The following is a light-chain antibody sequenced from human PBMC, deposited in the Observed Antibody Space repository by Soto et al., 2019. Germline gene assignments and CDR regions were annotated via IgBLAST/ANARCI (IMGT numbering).Light chain of an antibody. V-gene: IGLV1-44*01. CDR2: TNS. J-gene: IGLJ2*01. Sequence: QSVLTQPPSASGPPVQRVTISCSGRASNIGSNFVSWYQVVPGTAPKLLIYTNSHRPSGVPDRFSGSRSGTSASLDISGLQSDDEADYFCATWDDNVKGPVFGGGTKVTVL. CDR3: ATWDDNVKGPV. CDR1: ASNIGSNF.